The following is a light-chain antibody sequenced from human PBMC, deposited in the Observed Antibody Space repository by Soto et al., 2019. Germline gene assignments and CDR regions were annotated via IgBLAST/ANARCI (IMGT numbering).Light chain of an antibody. CDR1: QSVSRD. CDR3: QQYKNWPPIT. Sequence: EVVMTQSPATLSVSPGERATLSCRASQSVSRDLAWYQQKPGQAPRLLIYSASPRATGIPARFSGSGSGTEFTLTISSLPSEDFAVYYCQQYKNWPPITLAKVHDWRL. V-gene: IGKV3-15*01. J-gene: IGKJ5*01. CDR2: SAS.